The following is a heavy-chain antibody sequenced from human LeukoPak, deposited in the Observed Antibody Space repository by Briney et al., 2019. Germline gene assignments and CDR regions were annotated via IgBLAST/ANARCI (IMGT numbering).Heavy chain of an antibody. CDR2: YNPSSGTT. Sequence: ASVKVSCKASGYTFTSYYMHWVRQAPGQGLEWMGLYNPSSGTTSYAQKFQGRVTMTRDTSTSTVYMELSSLTSEDTAVYYCARDRGLLYGSSGCLDSWGQGTLVTVSS. CDR1: GYTFTSYY. V-gene: IGHV1-46*01. CDR3: ARDRGLLYGSSGCLDS. D-gene: IGHD6-19*01. J-gene: IGHJ4*02.